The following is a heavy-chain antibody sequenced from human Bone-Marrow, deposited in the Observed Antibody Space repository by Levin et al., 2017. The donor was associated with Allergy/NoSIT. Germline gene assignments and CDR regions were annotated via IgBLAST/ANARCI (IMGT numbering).Heavy chain of an antibody. Sequence: ASVKVSCKTSGYTFANYGITWVRQAPGQGLEWMGWISAYNGYTYYAQNLQGRVTMTLDTSTSTAYMEVRNLRSDDTAVYYCARDQAAVGVRTGWWFDPWGQGTLVAVSA. V-gene: IGHV1-18*01. D-gene: IGHD6-13*01. CDR2: ISAYNGYT. CDR1: GYTFANYG. J-gene: IGHJ5*02. CDR3: ARDQAAVGVRTGWWFDP.